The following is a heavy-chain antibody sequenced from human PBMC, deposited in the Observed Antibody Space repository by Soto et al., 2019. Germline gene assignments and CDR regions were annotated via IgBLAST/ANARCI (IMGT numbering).Heavy chain of an antibody. CDR1: GFTFSSYG. D-gene: IGHD4-17*01. V-gene: IGHV3-33*01. CDR2: IWGDGSNK. J-gene: IGHJ4*02. Sequence: QVQLVESGGGVVQPGRSLRLSCAASGFTFSSYGMHWVRQAPGKGLEWVAVIWGDGSNKYYADSVKGRFTICRDNSKNTQYLQMNSLRAEDTDVYYCARDMTALTTSNFDYWGQGTLVTVSS. CDR3: ARDMTALTTSNFDY.